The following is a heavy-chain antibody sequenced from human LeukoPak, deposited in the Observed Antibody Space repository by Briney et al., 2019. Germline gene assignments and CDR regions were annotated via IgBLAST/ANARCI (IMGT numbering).Heavy chain of an antibody. CDR3: TRAVCSSASCYAGGSIDC. V-gene: IGHV4-34*01. Sequence: AETLSLTCAVYGGSFSDYYWSWIRQPPGKGLEWIGENNHGGSTNYNPSLKSRVTISVDTSKNQFSLKLSSVTAADTAVYYCTRAVCSSASCYAGGSIDCWGQGTLVTVSS. D-gene: IGHD2-2*01. J-gene: IGHJ4*02. CDR1: GGSFSDYY. CDR2: NNHGGST.